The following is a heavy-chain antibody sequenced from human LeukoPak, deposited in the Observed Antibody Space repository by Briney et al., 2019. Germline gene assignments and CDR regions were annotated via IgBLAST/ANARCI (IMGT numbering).Heavy chain of an antibody. Sequence: SETLSLTCSVSGSSINSGYYWGWIRQPPGKGLEWIGSIYQSGSTYYNPSLKSRVTISVDTSKSQISLKLSSVTAADTAVYYCARSIAAAGTVHSYWGQGTLVTVSS. D-gene: IGHD6-13*01. J-gene: IGHJ4*02. CDR3: ARSIAAAGTVHSY. CDR2: IYQSGST. CDR1: GSSINSGYY. V-gene: IGHV4-38-2*01.